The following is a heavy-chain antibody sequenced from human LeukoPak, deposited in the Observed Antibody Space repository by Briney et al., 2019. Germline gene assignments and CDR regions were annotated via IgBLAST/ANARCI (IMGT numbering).Heavy chain of an antibody. V-gene: IGHV3-21*01. J-gene: IGHJ4*02. CDR2: ISSSSYI. CDR1: GFTFSSYS. Sequence: GGSLRLSCAASGFTFSSYSMNWVRQAPGKGLEWGSSISSSSYIYYSDSVKGRFTISRDNAKNSLYLQMNSLRAEDTAVYYCARAGELEGFDYWGQGTLVTVSS. CDR3: ARAGELEGFDY. D-gene: IGHD1-7*01.